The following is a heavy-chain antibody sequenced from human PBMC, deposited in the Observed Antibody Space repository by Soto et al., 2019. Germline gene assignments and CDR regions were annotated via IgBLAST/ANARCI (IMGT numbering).Heavy chain of an antibody. CDR2: IIPIFGTA. CDR3: AHYYYDSKQSFLGAQDQYFQH. CDR1: GGTFSSYT. V-gene: IGHV1-69*13. D-gene: IGHD3-22*01. Sequence: GASVKVSCKASGGTFSSYTISWVRQAPGQGLEWMGGIIPIFGTANYAQKFQGRVTITADESTSTAYMELSSLRSEDTAMYYCAHYYYDSKQSFLGAQDQYFQHWGQGTLVTVSS. J-gene: IGHJ1*01.